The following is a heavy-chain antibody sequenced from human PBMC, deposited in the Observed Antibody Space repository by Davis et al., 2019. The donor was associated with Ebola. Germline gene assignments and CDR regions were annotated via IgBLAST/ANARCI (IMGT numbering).Heavy chain of an antibody. CDR3: ARPVGDFLSGYSGGMDV. D-gene: IGHD3-3*01. Sequence: SVKVSCKASGYTFTSYGISWVRQAPGQGLEWVGGIVPIFPTADYAQKFQGRVTIGADTSSSTAYMELRSLQSEDTAVYYCARPVGDFLSGYSGGMDVWGQGTTVTVSS. J-gene: IGHJ6*02. CDR1: GYTFTSYG. CDR2: IVPIFPTA. V-gene: IGHV1-69*06.